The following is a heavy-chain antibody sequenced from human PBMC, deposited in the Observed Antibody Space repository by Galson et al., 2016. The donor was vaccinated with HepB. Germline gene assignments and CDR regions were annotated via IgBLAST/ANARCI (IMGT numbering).Heavy chain of an antibody. J-gene: IGHJ6*02. CDR2: IYYGENT. CDR3: ARVSYGMDV. V-gene: IGHV4-59*01. CDR1: GGSITSDY. Sequence: SETLSLTCTVSGGSITSDYWSWIRQPPGKGLEWIGYIYYGENTNYNPSLKSRVTISVDTSKNQFSLKLSSVTAADTAVYYCARVSYGMDVWGRGTTVTVSS.